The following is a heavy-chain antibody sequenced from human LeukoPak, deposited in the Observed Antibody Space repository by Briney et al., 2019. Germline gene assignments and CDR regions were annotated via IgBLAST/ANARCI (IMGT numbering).Heavy chain of an antibody. CDR1: GYTFTSYG. CDR3: ARDSIVVVPAAMSDY. J-gene: IGHJ4*02. V-gene: IGHV1-18*01. Sequence: ASVKVSCKASGYTFTSYGISWVRQAPGQGLEWMGWISAYNGNTNYAQKFQGRVTMTTDTSTSTAYTELRSLRSDDTAVYYCARDSIVVVPAAMSDYWGQGTLVTVSS. D-gene: IGHD2-2*01. CDR2: ISAYNGNT.